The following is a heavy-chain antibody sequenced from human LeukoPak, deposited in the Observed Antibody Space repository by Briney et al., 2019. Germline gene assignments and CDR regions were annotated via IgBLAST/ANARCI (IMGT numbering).Heavy chain of an antibody. CDR2: IYSGGST. Sequence: GGSLRLSCAASGFTVSSNYMSWVRQAPGKGLEGVSVIYSGGSTYYADSVKGRFTISRDNSKNTLYLQMNSLRAEETAVYYCARGTPRRVGATLDYWGQGTLVTVSS. V-gene: IGHV3-66*01. J-gene: IGHJ4*02. CDR1: GFTVSSNY. CDR3: ARGTPRRVGATLDY. D-gene: IGHD1-26*01.